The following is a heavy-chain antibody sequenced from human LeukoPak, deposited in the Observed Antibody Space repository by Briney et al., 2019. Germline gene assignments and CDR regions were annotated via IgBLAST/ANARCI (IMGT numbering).Heavy chain of an antibody. J-gene: IGHJ4*02. V-gene: IGHV3-21*04. D-gene: IGHD6-19*01. Sequence: GGSLRLSCAASGFTFSSYSMNWVRQAPGKGLEWVSSISSSSSYIYYADSVKGRFTISRDNAKNSLYLQMNSLRVEDTAIYYCAKQLHSSAWDYFDYWGRGTLVTVSS. CDR2: ISSSSSYI. CDR1: GFTFSSYS. CDR3: AKQLHSSAWDYFDY.